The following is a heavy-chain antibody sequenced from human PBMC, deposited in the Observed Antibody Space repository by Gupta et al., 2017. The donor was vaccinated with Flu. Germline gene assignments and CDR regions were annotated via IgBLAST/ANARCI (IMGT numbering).Heavy chain of an antibody. V-gene: IGHV3-33*01. CDR2: IGDEGDYR. D-gene: IGHD3-10*01. CDR1: WSYG. Sequence: VQLVKSGGCVVQPGRSLRLSCAVSWSYGVHWVRQAPGKGLEWLAGIGDEGDYRYYADSVKGRFTITRDSSKNTLYLQMNSLRAEDTAVDYGAIQHRSGYGRDVWGQG. CDR3: AIQHRSGYGRDV. J-gene: IGHJ6*02.